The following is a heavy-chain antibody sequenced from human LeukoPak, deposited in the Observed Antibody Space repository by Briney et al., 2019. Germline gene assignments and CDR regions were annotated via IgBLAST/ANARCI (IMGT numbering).Heavy chain of an antibody. J-gene: IGHJ3*02. Sequence: GGSLRLSCAAYGFTVSSNYMSWVRQAPGKGLEWVSVIYSGGSTYYADSVKGRFTISRHNSKNTLYLQMNSLRAEDTAVYYCARRPHVTYYYDSSGYYADAFDIWGQGTMVTVSS. CDR1: GFTVSSNY. CDR3: ARRPHVTYYYDSSGYYADAFDI. V-gene: IGHV3-53*04. D-gene: IGHD3-22*01. CDR2: IYSGGST.